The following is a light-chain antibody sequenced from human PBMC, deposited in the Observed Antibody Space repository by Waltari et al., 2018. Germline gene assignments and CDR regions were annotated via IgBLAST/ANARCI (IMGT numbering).Light chain of an antibody. CDR2: WAY. CDR1: QSVVFSSNNKNY. Sequence: DIVLTQSPDSLAVSLGERATINCKSSQSVVFSSNNKNYLAWYQQKPGQPPKLLITWAYTRESGVPDRFSGSGSETDFTLTISSLQAEDVAVYYCQQCYTFPYTFGQGTKLEIK. CDR3: QQCYTFPYT. V-gene: IGKV4-1*01. J-gene: IGKJ2*01.